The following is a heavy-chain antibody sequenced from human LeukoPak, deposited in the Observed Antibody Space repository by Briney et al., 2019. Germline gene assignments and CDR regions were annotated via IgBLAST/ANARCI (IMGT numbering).Heavy chain of an antibody. CDR2: ISSSSSYI. Sequence: GGSLRLSCAASGFTFSSYSMNWVRQAPGKGLEWVSSISSSSSYIYYADSVKGRFTISRDNAKNSLYLQMNSLRAEDTAVYYCARSTVTTGLAFDYWGQGTLVTVS. D-gene: IGHD4-11*01. J-gene: IGHJ4*02. CDR3: ARSTVTTGLAFDY. CDR1: GFTFSSYS. V-gene: IGHV3-21*01.